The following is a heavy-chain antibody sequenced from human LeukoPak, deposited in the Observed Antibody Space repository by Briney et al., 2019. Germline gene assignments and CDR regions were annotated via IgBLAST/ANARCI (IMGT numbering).Heavy chain of an antibody. D-gene: IGHD3-22*01. V-gene: IGHV3-21*01. CDR2: ISISSSYI. CDR3: ARDRGEYYYDSSGYSYYFDY. J-gene: IGHJ4*02. CDR1: GFTFSSYS. Sequence: GGSLRLSCAASGFTFSSYSMTWVRQAPGKGLEWVSSISISSSYIYYADSVKGRFTISRDNAKNSLYLQMNSLRAEDTAVYYCARDRGEYYYDSSGYSYYFDYWGQGTLVTVSS.